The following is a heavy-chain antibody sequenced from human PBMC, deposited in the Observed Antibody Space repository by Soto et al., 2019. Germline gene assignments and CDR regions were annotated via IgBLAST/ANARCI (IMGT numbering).Heavy chain of an antibody. CDR2: IYSGGAT. J-gene: IGHJ4*02. D-gene: IGHD5-12*01. V-gene: IGHV3-66*02. CDR1: GFSVSTSH. CDR3: LSGEGRNGHDTRFDY. Sequence: GGSLRLSCAAAGFSVSTSHISWVRQAPGKGLEWVSVIYSGGATHYAVSVKGRPIISRDKSKNTLYLQMSSLRAEDTAVYYCLSGEGRNGHDTRFDYWGQGTPVTVSS.